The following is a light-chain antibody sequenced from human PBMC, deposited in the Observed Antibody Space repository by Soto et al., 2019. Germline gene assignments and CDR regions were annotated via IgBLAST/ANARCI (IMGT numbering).Light chain of an antibody. CDR1: QSVSGW. CDR2: KAS. J-gene: IGKJ1*01. V-gene: IGKV1-5*03. CDR3: QQNNRYPWT. Sequence: DIQMTQSPSTLSASVGDTVTVTCRASQSVSGWLAWYQQKPGKAPNLLIYKASNLERGVPSRFSGSGSGTEFTLTISSLQPDDLATYYCQQNNRYPWTFGQGTKVDIK.